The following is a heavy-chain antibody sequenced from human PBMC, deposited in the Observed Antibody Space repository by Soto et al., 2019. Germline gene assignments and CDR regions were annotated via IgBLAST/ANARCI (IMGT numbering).Heavy chain of an antibody. V-gene: IGHV3-30*18. D-gene: IGHD6-19*01. CDR3: AKVGSYSSGWYMGDYSYGMDV. Sequence: QVQLVESGGGVVQPGRSLRLSCAASGFTFSSYGMHWVRQAPGKGLEWVAVISYDGSNRYYADSVKGRFTISRDNSKNTLYLQMNSLRAEDTAVYYCAKVGSYSSGWYMGDYSYGMDVWGQGTTVTVSS. J-gene: IGHJ6*02. CDR2: ISYDGSNR. CDR1: GFTFSSYG.